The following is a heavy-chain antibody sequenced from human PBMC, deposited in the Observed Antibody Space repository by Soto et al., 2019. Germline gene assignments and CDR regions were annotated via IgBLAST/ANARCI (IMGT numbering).Heavy chain of an antibody. Sequence: GGSLRLSCAASGFTFSSYAMSWVRQAPGKGLEWVSAISGSGGSTYYADSVKGRFTISRDNSKNTLYLQMNSLRAEDTAVYYCAKDLLVVPAAMRYYYYYMDVWGKGTTVTVSS. V-gene: IGHV3-23*01. CDR3: AKDLLVVPAAMRYYYYYMDV. J-gene: IGHJ6*03. CDR1: GFTFSSYA. D-gene: IGHD2-2*01. CDR2: ISGSGGST.